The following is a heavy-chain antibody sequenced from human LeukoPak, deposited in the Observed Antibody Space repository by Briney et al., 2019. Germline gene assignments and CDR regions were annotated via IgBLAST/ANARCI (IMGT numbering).Heavy chain of an antibody. Sequence: PGGSLRLSCAASGFTFSSYGMHWVRQAPGKGLEWVSSIGGSSSSIYYADSLKGRFTISRDNAKNSLYLQMNSLRAEDTAVYYCAREESEGFDYWGQGTLVTVSS. D-gene: IGHD1-14*01. CDR1: GFTFSSYG. CDR3: AREESEGFDY. J-gene: IGHJ4*02. CDR2: IGGSSSSI. V-gene: IGHV3-21*04.